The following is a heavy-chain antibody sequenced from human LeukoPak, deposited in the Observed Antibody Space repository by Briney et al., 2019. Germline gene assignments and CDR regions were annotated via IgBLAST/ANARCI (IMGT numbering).Heavy chain of an antibody. CDR3: ARERFPGAVAGTNY. J-gene: IGHJ4*02. D-gene: IGHD6-19*01. CDR2: IYYSGST. CDR1: GGSISSYY. Sequence: SETLSLTCTVSGGSISSYYWSWIRQPPGKGLEWIGYIYYSGSTNYNPSLKSRVTISVDTSKNQFSLRLSSVTAADTAVYYCARERFPGAVAGTNYWGQGTLVTVSS. V-gene: IGHV4-59*01.